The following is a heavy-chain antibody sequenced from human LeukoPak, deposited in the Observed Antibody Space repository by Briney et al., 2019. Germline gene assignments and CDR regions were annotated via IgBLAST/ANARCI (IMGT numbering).Heavy chain of an antibody. Sequence: PGRSLRLPCAASGFTFSSYAMHWVRQAPGKGLEWVAVISYDGSNKYYADSVKGRFTISRDNSKNTLYLQMNSLRAEDTAVYYCARDPSGSYGYGGDYWGQGTLVTVSS. CDR1: GFTFSSYA. CDR3: ARDPSGSYGYGGDY. D-gene: IGHD5-18*01. CDR2: ISYDGSNK. J-gene: IGHJ4*02. V-gene: IGHV3-30-3*01.